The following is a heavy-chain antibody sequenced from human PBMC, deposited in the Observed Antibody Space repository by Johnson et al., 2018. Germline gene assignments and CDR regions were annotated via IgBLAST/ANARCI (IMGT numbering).Heavy chain of an antibody. J-gene: IGHJ5*02. CDR2: MNPNNGDT. D-gene: IGHD2/OR15-2a*01. CDR3: AGRGPEYYYPA. CDR1: GYSFTSYH. Sequence: QVQLVESGAEVTKPGASVKVSCKASGYSFTSYHINWVRQAPGQGLEWMGWMNPNNGDTGYTQQFQGRVTMTRDPFMSAAYMELSRLRSEDTAVYYCAGRGPEYYYPAWGQGTRVTVSS. V-gene: IGHV1-8*01.